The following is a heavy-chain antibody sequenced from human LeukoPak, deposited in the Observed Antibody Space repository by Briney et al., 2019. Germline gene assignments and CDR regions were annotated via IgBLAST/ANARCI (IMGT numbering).Heavy chain of an antibody. V-gene: IGHV3-23*01. D-gene: IGHD3-10*01. Sequence: PGGSLRLSCAASGFTFNNYAMSWVRHTPGKGLERVSAITGSGGDTYHADSVKGRFTISRDNSKKTLYLQMNSLRAEDTALYYCAKGSRDSRPYYFDFWGQEILVTVSS. CDR3: AKGSRDSRPYYFDF. CDR1: GFTFNNYA. CDR2: ITGSGGDT. J-gene: IGHJ4*02.